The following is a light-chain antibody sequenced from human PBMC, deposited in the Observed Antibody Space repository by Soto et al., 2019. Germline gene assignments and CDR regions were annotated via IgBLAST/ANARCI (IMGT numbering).Light chain of an antibody. J-gene: IGKJ1*01. CDR1: QCVSSNY. V-gene: IGKV3-20*01. CDR2: RTS. CDR3: QQYGSWT. Sequence: EIGRTQSPVTPSVSPGGASTLAFRASQCVSSNYLAWYQRNPGQAARFLMFRTSSRATGIPDRFSGSGSGTDFPLTISRLEPEDFAVYYCQQYGSWTFGQGSKVDI.